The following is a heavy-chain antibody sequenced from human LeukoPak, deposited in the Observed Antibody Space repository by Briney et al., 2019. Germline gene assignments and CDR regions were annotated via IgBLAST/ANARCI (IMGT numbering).Heavy chain of an antibody. J-gene: IGHJ4*02. Sequence: GGSLRLSCVASGFTVSSNYMSWVRQAPGKGLEWVSVIYSDGSTYYADSVKGRFTISRDNSKNTLYLLMNSLRAEDTAVYYCARSFGYCTNGICSFDYWGQGTLVTVSS. V-gene: IGHV3-53*01. D-gene: IGHD2-8*01. CDR1: GFTVSSNY. CDR3: ARSFGYCTNGICSFDY. CDR2: IYSDGST.